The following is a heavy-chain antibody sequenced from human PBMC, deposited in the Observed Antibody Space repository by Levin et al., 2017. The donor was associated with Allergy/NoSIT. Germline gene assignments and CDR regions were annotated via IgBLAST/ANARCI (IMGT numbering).Heavy chain of an antibody. CDR3: ARDLREETYYDLAMGV. CDR2: ISSSGSTI. V-gene: IGHV3-48*03. J-gene: IGHJ6*02. D-gene: IGHD3-3*01. CDR1: GFTFSSYE. Sequence: SCAASGFTFSSYEMNWVRQAPGKGLEWVSYISSSGSTIYYADSVKGRFTISRDNAKNSLYLQMNSLRAEDTAVYYCARDLREETYYDLAMGVWGQGTTVTVSS.